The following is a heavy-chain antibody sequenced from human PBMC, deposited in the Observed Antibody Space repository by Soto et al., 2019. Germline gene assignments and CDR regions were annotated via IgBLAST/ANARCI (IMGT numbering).Heavy chain of an antibody. CDR1: GSSINSYY. Sequence: SETLSLTCTVSGSSINSYYWTWIRQPPGKELEWIGYIYYTGRTNCNPTLKSRVTMSVDTSRNQFSLRLTSVTTADTAVYYCARDLTIGGFFDPWGQGTLVTVSS. D-gene: IGHD3-10*01. CDR3: ARDLTIGGFFDP. J-gene: IGHJ5*02. V-gene: IGHV4-59*01. CDR2: IYYTGRT.